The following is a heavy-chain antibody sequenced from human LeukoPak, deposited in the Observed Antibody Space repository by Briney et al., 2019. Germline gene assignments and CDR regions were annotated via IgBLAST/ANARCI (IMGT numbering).Heavy chain of an antibody. CDR3: ARDVDFWSGFTTYYYGSGSYPNFDY. CDR2: IHPNNGNT. D-gene: IGHD3-10*01. Sequence: ASVKVSCTASGYTFTGYYIHWGRQAPGQGLEWMGWIHPNNGNTNYAQKLQGRVTMTTDTSTSTAYMELRSLRSDDTAVYYCARDVDFWSGFTTYYYGSGSYPNFDYWGQGTLVTVSS. V-gene: IGHV1-18*04. J-gene: IGHJ4*02. CDR1: GYTFTGYY.